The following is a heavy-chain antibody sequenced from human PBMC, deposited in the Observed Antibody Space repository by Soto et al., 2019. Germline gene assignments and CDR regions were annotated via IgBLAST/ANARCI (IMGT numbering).Heavy chain of an antibody. J-gene: IGHJ6*02. CDR2: IYYSGST. D-gene: IGHD5-18*01. CDR3: ARDRGYSYGTYYYYGMDV. CDR1: GGSISSYY. V-gene: IGHV4-59*01. Sequence: PSETLSLTCTVSGGSISSYYWSWIRQPPGKGLEWIGYIYYSGSTNYNPSLKSRVTISVDTSKNQFSLKLSSVTAADTAVYYCARDRGYSYGTYYYYGMDVWGQGTTVTVSS.